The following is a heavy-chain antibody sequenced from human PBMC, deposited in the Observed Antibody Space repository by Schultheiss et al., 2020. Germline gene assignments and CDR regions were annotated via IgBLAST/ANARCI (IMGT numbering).Heavy chain of an antibody. CDR1: GGSTSSYY. D-gene: IGHD1-7*01. CDR3: ARLNWNYNYFDY. V-gene: IGHV4-4*07. Sequence: SETLSLTCTVSGGSTSSYYWSWIRQPAGKGLEWIGRIFTSGSTDYNPSLKSRVTMSVDTSKNQFSLKLSSVTAADTAVYYCARLNWNYNYFDYWGQGTLVTGS. J-gene: IGHJ4*02. CDR2: IFTSGST.